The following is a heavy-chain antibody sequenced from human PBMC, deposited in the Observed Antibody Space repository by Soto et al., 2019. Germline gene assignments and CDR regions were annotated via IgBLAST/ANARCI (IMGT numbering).Heavy chain of an antibody. V-gene: IGHV3-48*01. Sequence: GGSLRLSCAASGFTFSSYSMNWVRQAPGKGLEWVSYISSSSSTIYYADSVKGRFTISRDNSKNTLYLQMNSLRAEDTAVYYCARDAGPAAAGTDYWGQGTLVTVSS. CDR1: GFTFSSYS. J-gene: IGHJ4*02. D-gene: IGHD6-13*01. CDR3: ARDAGPAAAGTDY. CDR2: ISSSSSTI.